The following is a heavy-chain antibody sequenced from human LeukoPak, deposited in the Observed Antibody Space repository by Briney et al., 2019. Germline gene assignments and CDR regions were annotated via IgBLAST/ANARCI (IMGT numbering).Heavy chain of an antibody. V-gene: IGHV3-74*01. CDR1: GFTFSSYW. D-gene: IGHD4-17*01. CDR2: TNSDGSST. CDR3: AREATVTSDWFDP. J-gene: IGHJ5*02. Sequence: GGSLRLSCAASGFTFSSYWMHWVRQAPGKGLVWVSRTNSDGSSTSYADSVKGRFTISRDNAKNTLYLQMNSLRAEDTAVYYCAREATVTSDWFDPWGQGTLVTVSS.